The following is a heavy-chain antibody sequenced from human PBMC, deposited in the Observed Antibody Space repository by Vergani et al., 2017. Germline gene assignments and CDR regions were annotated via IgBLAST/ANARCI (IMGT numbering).Heavy chain of an antibody. V-gene: IGHV3-64D*06. J-gene: IGHJ4*02. CDR1: GGTFSSYA. D-gene: IGHD6-13*01. Sequence: VQLVQSGAEVKKPGSSVKVSCKASGGTFSSYAMHWVRQAPGKGLEYVSAISSNGGSTYYADSVKGRFTISRDNSKNTLYLQMSSLRAEDTAVYYCVNPGFGSSWYHQFDYWGQGTLVTVSS. CDR3: VNPGFGSSWYHQFDY. CDR2: ISSNGGST.